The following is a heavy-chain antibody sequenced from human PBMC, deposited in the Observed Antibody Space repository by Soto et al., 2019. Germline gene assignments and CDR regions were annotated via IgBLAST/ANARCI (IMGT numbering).Heavy chain of an antibody. Sequence: QVPLVESGGGVVQPGRSLRLSCAASGFTFRSYAMHWVRQAPGKGLEWVAVISYDGSDKYYADSVKGRFTISRDNSKNTLNLQMNSLRADDTAVYYCAKALGELSPESYDYWGQGTLITVSS. V-gene: IGHV3-30*18. D-gene: IGHD3-16*02. CDR2: ISYDGSDK. J-gene: IGHJ4*02. CDR1: GFTFRSYA. CDR3: AKALGELSPESYDY.